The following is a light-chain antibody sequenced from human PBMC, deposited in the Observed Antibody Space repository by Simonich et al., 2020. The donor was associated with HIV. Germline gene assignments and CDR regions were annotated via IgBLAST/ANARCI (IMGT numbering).Light chain of an antibody. CDR3: QHYYTIPYT. Sequence: DIVMTQSPDSLAVSLGERATINCKSSQSVLYSSNNKKYLAWYQQKPGQPPKLLIYWASTRESGVPDRFSGSGSGTDFTLTISSLQAEDVAVYYCQHYYTIPYTFGQGTKLEIK. CDR2: WAS. V-gene: IGKV4-1*01. CDR1: QSVLYSSNNKKY. J-gene: IGKJ2*01.